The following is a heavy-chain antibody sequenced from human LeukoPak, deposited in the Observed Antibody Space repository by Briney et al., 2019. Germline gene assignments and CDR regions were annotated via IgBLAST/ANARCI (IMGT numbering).Heavy chain of an antibody. CDR3: ARDRGKQWLVHDAFDI. CDR2: ISYDGSNK. Sequence: GGSLRLSCAASGFTFSSYAMHWVRQAPGKGVEWGAVISYDGSNKYYADSVKGGFTISRDNARNSLYLQMNSLRAEDTAVYYCARDRGKQWLVHDAFDIWGQGTMVTVSS. V-gene: IGHV3-30*04. J-gene: IGHJ3*02. D-gene: IGHD6-19*01. CDR1: GFTFSSYA.